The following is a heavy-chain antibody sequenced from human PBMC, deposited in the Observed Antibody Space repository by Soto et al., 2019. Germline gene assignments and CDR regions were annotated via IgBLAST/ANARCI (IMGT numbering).Heavy chain of an antibody. CDR3: AKRGSGSYYID. V-gene: IGHV3-23*01. CDR2: ISGSGGST. J-gene: IGHJ4*02. CDR1: GFTFSNYA. D-gene: IGHD1-26*01. Sequence: EVQLLESGGGLIQRGGSLRLSCSASGFTFSNYAMSWVRQAPGKGLEWVSVISGSGGSTYYADSVKGRFTISRDNSKNTLYLQMNGLRAEDTAVYYCAKRGSGSYYIDWGQGTLVTVSS.